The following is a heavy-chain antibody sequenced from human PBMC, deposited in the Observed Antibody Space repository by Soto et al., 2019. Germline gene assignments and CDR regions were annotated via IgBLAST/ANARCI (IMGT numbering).Heavy chain of an antibody. CDR3: ARDRRYYYDSSGYSHFDS. CDR1: GGSIISGGYY. Sequence: KTSETLSLTCTVSGGSIISGGYYWIWIRQHPGKGLEWIGYIYYSGSTYYNPSLKSRVTISVDTAKNQFSLKLSPVTATDTAVYYCARDRRYYYDSSGYSHFDSWGQGTLVTVSS. D-gene: IGHD3-22*01. J-gene: IGHJ4*02. CDR2: IYYSGST. V-gene: IGHV4-31*03.